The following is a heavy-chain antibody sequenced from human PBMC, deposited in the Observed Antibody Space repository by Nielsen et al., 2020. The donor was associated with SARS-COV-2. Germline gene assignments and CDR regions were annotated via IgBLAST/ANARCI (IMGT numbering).Heavy chain of an antibody. D-gene: IGHD5-24*01. J-gene: IGHJ6*02. Sequence: GGSLRLSCAASGFTFSSYAMHWVRQAPGKGLEWVAVISYDGSNKYYADSVKGRFTISRDNSKNTLYLQMNSLRAEDTAVYYCVRDPLGDGYNLGTPYGMDVWGQGTTVTVSS. CDR2: ISYDGSNK. CDR3: VRDPLGDGYNLGTPYGMDV. V-gene: IGHV3-30-3*01. CDR1: GFTFSSYA.